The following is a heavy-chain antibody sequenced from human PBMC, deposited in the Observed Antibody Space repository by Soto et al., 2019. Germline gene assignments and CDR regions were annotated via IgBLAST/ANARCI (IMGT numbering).Heavy chain of an antibody. V-gene: IGHV4-31*03. CDR2: VSSSGNS. D-gene: IGHD4-17*01. CDR1: GDSISSATHY. Sequence: PSETLSLTCTVSGDSISSATHYWNWIRQHPGKGLEWIGYVSSSGNSYYSPSLKSRVFMSVETSKNLFSLKLSSVTAADTAMYYCARSRGVTNTRRPYYFHSWGQGTLVTVSS. CDR3: ARSRGVTNTRRPYYFHS. J-gene: IGHJ4*02.